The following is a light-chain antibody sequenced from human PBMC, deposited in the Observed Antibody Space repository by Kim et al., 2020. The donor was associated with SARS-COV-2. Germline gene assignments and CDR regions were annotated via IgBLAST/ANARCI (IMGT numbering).Light chain of an antibody. CDR3: SSRDSSGNHVV. V-gene: IGLV3-19*01. CDR2: DKN. Sequence: SSELTQDPAMSVALGQTVRISCQGDSLRNYYASWYQQKPGQAPVLVVYDKNNRPSGIPVRFSASSSGNTASLTITGAQAEDEADYHCSSRDSSGNHVVFGGGTQLTVL. CDR1: SLRNYY. J-gene: IGLJ2*01.